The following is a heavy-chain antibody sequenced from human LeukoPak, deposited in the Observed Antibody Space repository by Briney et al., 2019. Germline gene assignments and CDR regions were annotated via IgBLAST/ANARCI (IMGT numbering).Heavy chain of an antibody. V-gene: IGHV4-31*03. Sequence: SETLSLTCTVSGGSISSGGYSWSWIRQHPGKGLEWIGYIYYSGSTYYNPSLKSRVTISVDTSKNQFSLKLSSVTAADTAVYYCARDVSSGYHLFDYWGQGTLVTVSS. CDR2: IYYSGST. D-gene: IGHD3-22*01. CDR3: ARDVSSGYHLFDY. CDR1: GGSISSGGYS. J-gene: IGHJ4*02.